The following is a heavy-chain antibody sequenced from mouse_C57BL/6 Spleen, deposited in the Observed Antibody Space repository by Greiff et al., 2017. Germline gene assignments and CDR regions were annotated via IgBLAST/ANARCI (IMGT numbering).Heavy chain of an antibody. D-gene: IGHD2-5*01. V-gene: IGHV1-5*01. CDR1: GYTFTSYW. CDR2: IYPGNSDT. CDR3: TSDYSNFFAY. Sequence: VHVKQSGTVLARPGASVKMSCKTSGYTFTSYWMHWVKQRPGQGLEWIGAIYPGNSDTSYNQKFKGKAKLTAVTSASTAYMELSSLTNADSAVYYCTSDYSNFFAYWGKGTLVTVSA. J-gene: IGHJ3*01.